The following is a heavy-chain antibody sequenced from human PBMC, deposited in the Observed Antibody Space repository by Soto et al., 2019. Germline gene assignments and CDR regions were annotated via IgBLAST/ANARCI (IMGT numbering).Heavy chain of an antibody. CDR2: INHSGST. D-gene: IGHD3-10*01. J-gene: IGHJ3*01. V-gene: IGHV4-34*01. Sequence: SETLSLTCAVYGGSFSGYYWSWIRQPPGKGLEWIGEINHSGSTNYNPSLKSRVTISVDTSKNQFSLKLSSVTAADTAVYYCARGGWFGELVGVFDFWGKGTMVTVS. CDR1: GGSFSGYY. CDR3: ARGGWFGELVGVFDF.